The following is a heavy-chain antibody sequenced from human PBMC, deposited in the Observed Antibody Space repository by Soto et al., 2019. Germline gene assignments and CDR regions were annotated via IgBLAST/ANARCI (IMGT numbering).Heavy chain of an antibody. CDR1: GYTFTRYD. CDR3: ARERSAAGTGWFDP. D-gene: IGHD6-13*01. V-gene: IGHV1-8*01. J-gene: IGHJ5*02. CDR2: MNPNSGNT. Sequence: QVQLVQSGAEVKKPGASVKVSCKASGYTFTRYDINWVRQATGQGLEWMGWMNPNSGNTGYAQKFQGRVTMTRNTSISTAYMELSSLRSEDTAVYYCARERSAAGTGWFDPWGQGPLVTVSS.